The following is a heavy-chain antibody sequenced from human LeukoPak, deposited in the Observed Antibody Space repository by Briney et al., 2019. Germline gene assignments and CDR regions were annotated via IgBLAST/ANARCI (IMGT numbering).Heavy chain of an antibody. CDR3: AREGDSGSVGRFDP. D-gene: IGHD6-13*01. V-gene: IGHV4-39*07. Sequence: SETLSLTCTVSGGSISSSSYYWGWLRQPPGTGVEWIGSIYHSERTYYNPSLKSRVTISVDTSKNQFSLRLSSVTAADTAVYYCAREGDSGSVGRFDPWGQGTLVTVSS. CDR2: IYHSERT. J-gene: IGHJ5*02. CDR1: GGSISSSSYY.